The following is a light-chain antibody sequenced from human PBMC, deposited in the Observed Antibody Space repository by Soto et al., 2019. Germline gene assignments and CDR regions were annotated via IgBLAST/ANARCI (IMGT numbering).Light chain of an antibody. V-gene: IGLV2-8*01. CDR1: NSDVGSYDY. J-gene: IGLJ2*01. Sequence: QSVLTQPPSASGSPGQSVTISCTGTNSDVGSYDYVSWYQQHPGKAPKLMIYEVIKRPSGVPDRFSGSKSGNTVSLTVSGLRAEDEADYYCSSYAGSNSVVFGGGTKLTVL. CDR3: SSYAGSNSVV. CDR2: EVI.